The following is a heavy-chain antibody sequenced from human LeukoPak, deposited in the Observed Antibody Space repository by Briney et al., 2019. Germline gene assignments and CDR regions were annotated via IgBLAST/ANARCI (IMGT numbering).Heavy chain of an antibody. V-gene: IGHV3-33*08. CDR2: IWADGSHQ. Sequence: PGGSLRLSCAVSGFAFRSHNLHWVRQAPGKGLEWVAVIWADGSHQYYADSVKGRFIISKDNSKDIVYLRLNNLRADDTAVYYRAREKLLLGFDFWGQGALVTVSS. D-gene: IGHD3-10*01. CDR1: GFAFRSHN. J-gene: IGHJ4*02. CDR3: AREKLLLGFDF.